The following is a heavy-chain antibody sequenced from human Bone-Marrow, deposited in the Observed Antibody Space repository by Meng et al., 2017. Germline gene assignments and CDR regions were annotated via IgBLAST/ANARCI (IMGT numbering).Heavy chain of an antibody. D-gene: IGHD6-13*01. Sequence: GGSLRLSCSASGFSFNNFWTSWVRQAPGKGLEWVANINQDGSEKYYVDSVKGRFTISRDNAKNSLYLQMNSLRAEDTAVYYCARVGGYSSSSQPYYYYGMDVWGQGTTVTVSS. V-gene: IGHV3-7*01. CDR1: GFSFNNFW. CDR2: INQDGSEK. CDR3: ARVGGYSSSSQPYYYYGMDV. J-gene: IGHJ6*02.